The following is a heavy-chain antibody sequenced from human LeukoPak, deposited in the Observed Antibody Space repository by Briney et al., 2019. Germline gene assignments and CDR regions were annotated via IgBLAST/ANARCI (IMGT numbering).Heavy chain of an antibody. CDR1: GGSISSSSYY. V-gene: IGHV4-39*07. D-gene: IGHD5-18*01. J-gene: IGHJ5*02. CDR3: ARVDTAEGWFDP. CDR2: IYYSGST. Sequence: PSETLSLTCTVSGGSISSSSYYWGWIRQPPGKGLEWIGTIYYSGSTNYNPSLKSRVTISVDTSKNQFSLKLSSATAADTAVYYCARVDTAEGWFDPWGQGTLVTVSS.